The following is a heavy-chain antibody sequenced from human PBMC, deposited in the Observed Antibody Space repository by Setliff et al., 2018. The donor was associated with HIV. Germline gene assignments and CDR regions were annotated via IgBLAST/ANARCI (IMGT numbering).Heavy chain of an antibody. CDR2: IHTSGNT. CDR1: GGSFGGYY. Sequence: SETLSLTCAVYGGSFGGYYWTWIRQPAGKGLQWMGRIHTSGNTNYNPSLKSRVTISVDTSKSQFSLKLSSLTAADTAVYYCARGRTQWPNYNYFDPWGLGTLVTVSS. V-gene: IGHV4-59*10. CDR3: ARGRTQWPNYNYFDP. J-gene: IGHJ5*02. D-gene: IGHD6-19*01.